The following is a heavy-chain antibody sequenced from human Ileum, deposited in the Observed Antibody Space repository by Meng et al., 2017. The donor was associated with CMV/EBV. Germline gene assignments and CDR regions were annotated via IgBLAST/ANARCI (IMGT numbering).Heavy chain of an antibody. CDR2: INEAGTST. CDR1: GFTFSYYW. Sequence: GESLKISCVVSGFTFSYYWMQWVRQAPGKGLAWVSRINEAGTSTIYADSVKGRFTISRDNAKNTLYLQMNSLRAEDTAVYYCARARSCSVGGCAGGWFGPWGQGTLVTVSS. D-gene: IGHD2-15*01. J-gene: IGHJ5*02. V-gene: IGHV3-74*01. CDR3: ARARSCSVGGCAGGWFGP.